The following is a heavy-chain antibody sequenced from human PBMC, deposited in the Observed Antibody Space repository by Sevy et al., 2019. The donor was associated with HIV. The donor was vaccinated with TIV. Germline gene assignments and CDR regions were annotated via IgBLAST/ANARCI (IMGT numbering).Heavy chain of an antibody. V-gene: IGHV3-11*01. Sequence: GGSLRLSCAASGFTFSDYYMSWIRQAPGKGLEWVSYISSSGSTIYYADSVKGRFTISRDNAKNSLYLQMNSLRAEDTAVYYCAGGYSYGIPSRHDYWGQGTLVTVSS. CDR2: ISSSGSTI. CDR3: AGGYSYGIPSRHDY. D-gene: IGHD5-18*01. J-gene: IGHJ4*02. CDR1: GFTFSDYY.